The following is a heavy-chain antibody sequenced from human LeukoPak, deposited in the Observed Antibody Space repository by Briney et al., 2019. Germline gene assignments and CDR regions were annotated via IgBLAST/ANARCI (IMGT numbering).Heavy chain of an antibody. D-gene: IGHD4-17*01. V-gene: IGHV1-2*02. CDR1: GYTFTGYY. CDR3: AILDYGDYNWFDP. Sequence: AASVKVSCKASGYTFTGYYMHWVRQAPGQGLEWMGWINPNSGGTNYAQKFQGRVTMTRDTSISTAYMELSRLRSDDTAVYYCAILDYGDYNWFDPWGQGTLVTVSS. CDR2: INPNSGGT. J-gene: IGHJ5*02.